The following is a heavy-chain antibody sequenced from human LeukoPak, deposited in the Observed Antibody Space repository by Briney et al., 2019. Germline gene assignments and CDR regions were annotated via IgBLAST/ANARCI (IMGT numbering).Heavy chain of an antibody. CDR1: GFTFSSYE. Sequence: GGSLRLSCAASGFTFSSYEMNWVRQAPGKGLEWVPYISSSGSTIYYADSVKGRFTISRDNAKNSLYLQMNSLRAEDTAVYYCARDLGPHSSSPNSGAFDTWGQGTMVTVSS. J-gene: IGHJ3*02. D-gene: IGHD6-6*01. V-gene: IGHV3-48*03. CDR2: ISSSGSTI. CDR3: ARDLGPHSSSPNSGAFDT.